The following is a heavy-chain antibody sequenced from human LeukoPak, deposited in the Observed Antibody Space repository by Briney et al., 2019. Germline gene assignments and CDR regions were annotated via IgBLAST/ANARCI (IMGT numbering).Heavy chain of an antibody. J-gene: IGHJ4*02. Sequence: SETLSLTCTVSGGSISSSSYYWGWIRQPPGKGLEWIGSIYYSGSTYYNPPLKSRVTISVGTSKNQFSLKLISVTAADTAVYYCARGNGGTMIVVVITQFDYWGQGTLVTVSS. CDR1: GGSISSSSYY. D-gene: IGHD3-22*01. V-gene: IGHV4-39*07. CDR2: IYYSGST. CDR3: ARGNGGTMIVVVITQFDY.